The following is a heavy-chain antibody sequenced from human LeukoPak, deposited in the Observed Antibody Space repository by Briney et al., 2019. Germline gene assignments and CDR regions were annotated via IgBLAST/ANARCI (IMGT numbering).Heavy chain of an antibody. CDR2: IYYSGST. J-gene: IGHJ5*02. CDR3: ARGVVVPAAPFDP. D-gene: IGHD2-2*01. CDR1: GGSISSHH. V-gene: IGHV4-59*11. Sequence: SETLSLTCTVSGGSISSHHWSWIRQPPGKGLEWIGYIYYSGSTNYNPSLKSRVTISVDTSKNQFSLKLSSVTAADTAVYYCARGVVVPAAPFDPWGQGTLVTVSS.